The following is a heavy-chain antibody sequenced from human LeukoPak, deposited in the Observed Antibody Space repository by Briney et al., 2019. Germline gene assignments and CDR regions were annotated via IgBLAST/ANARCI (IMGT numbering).Heavy chain of an antibody. J-gene: IGHJ4*02. CDR1: GFTFSSYG. D-gene: IGHD2-2*01. CDR2: IDGSGGTT. Sequence: GRSLRLSCAASGFTFSSYGMHWVRQAPGKGLEWVSAIDGSGGTTFYADSVKGRVTISRVQSTNTVYLQMNSLRADDTAVYYCAKAHCSSTSCSRADNWGQGTLVTVSS. CDR3: AKAHCSSTSCSRADN. V-gene: IGHV3-23*01.